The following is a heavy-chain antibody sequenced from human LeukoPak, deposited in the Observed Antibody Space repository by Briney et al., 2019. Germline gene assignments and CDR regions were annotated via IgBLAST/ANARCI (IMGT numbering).Heavy chain of an antibody. Sequence: SETLSLTCAVYGGSFSGYYWSWIRQPPGKGLEWIGEINHSGSTNYNPSLKSRVTISVDTSKNQFSLKLSSVTAADTAVYYCARVEGSSSSRYWFDPWGQGTLVTVSS. D-gene: IGHD6-6*01. CDR1: GGSFSGYY. J-gene: IGHJ5*02. CDR3: ARVEGSSSSRYWFDP. V-gene: IGHV4-34*01. CDR2: INHSGST.